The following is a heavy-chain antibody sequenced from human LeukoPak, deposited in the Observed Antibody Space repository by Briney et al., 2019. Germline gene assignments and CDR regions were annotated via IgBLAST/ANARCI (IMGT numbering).Heavy chain of an antibody. CDR3: AKDFHRAVAGTNNWFDP. CDR1: GFTFSSYA. V-gene: IGHV3-23*01. CDR2: ISGSGGST. J-gene: IGHJ5*02. D-gene: IGHD6-19*01. Sequence: PGGSLRLSCAASGFTFSSYAMSWVRQAPGKGLEWVSAISGSGGSTYYADSVKGRFTISRDNSKNTLYLQMNSLRAEDTAVYYCAKDFHRAVAGTNNWFDPWGQGTLVTVSS.